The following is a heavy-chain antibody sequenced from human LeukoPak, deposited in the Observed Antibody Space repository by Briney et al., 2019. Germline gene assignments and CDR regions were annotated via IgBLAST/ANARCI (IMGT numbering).Heavy chain of an antibody. Sequence: GWSLRLSCAASGFTFSSYAMSWVRQAPGKGLEWVSAISGSGGSTYYADSVKGRFTISRDNSKNTLYLQMNSLRAEDTAVYYCAKDSAFWSGYYNYWGQGTLVTVPS. D-gene: IGHD3-3*01. J-gene: IGHJ4*02. V-gene: IGHV3-23*01. CDR1: GFTFSSYA. CDR2: ISGSGGST. CDR3: AKDSAFWSGYYNY.